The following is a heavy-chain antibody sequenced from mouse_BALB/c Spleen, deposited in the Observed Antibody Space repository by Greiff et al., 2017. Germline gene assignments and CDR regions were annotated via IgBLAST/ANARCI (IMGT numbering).Heavy chain of an antibody. CDR1: GFTFSDFY. D-gene: IGHD4-1*01. Sequence: EVNVVESGGGLVQPGGSLRLSCATSGFTFSDFYMEWVRQPPGKRLEWIAASRNKANDYTTEYSASVKGRFIVSRDTSQSILYLQMNALRAEDTAIYYCARDAITGMFAYWGQGTLVTVSA. J-gene: IGHJ3*01. CDR3: ARDAITGMFAY. CDR2: SRNKANDYTT. V-gene: IGHV7-1*02.